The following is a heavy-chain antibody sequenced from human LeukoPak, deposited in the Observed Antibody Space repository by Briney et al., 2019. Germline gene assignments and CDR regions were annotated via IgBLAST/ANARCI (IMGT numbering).Heavy chain of an antibody. Sequence: SETLSLTCTVSGGSISSYYWSWIRQPPGKGLEWLGYIYYSGRTNYNPSLKSPVTLSADTSKKQFSLSLSSVTAPSTRVYFCARQNRHFCDYGGEKTLVTVST. J-gene: IGHJ4*02. V-gene: IGHV4-59*08. CDR2: IYYSGRT. CDR3: ARQNRHFCDY. CDR1: GGSISSYY.